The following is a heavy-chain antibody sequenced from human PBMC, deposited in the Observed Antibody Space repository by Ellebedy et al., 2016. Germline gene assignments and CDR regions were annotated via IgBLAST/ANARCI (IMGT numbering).Heavy chain of an antibody. D-gene: IGHD4-17*01. CDR2: ISYSGTT. CDR1: GVSISSNDYY. J-gene: IGHJ4*02. CDR3: ARQHFGDYVDY. V-gene: IGHV4-39*01. Sequence: WGSLRLSCTVSGVSISSNDYYWGWIRQPPGKELEWIGSISYSGTTYYNPSLKSRVTMSEDTSKNQFSLKLSSVTAADTAVYFCARQHFGDYVDYWGQGILVTVSS.